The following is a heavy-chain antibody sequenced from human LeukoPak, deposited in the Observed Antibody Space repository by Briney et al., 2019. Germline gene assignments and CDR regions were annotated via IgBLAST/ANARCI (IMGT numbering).Heavy chain of an antibody. Sequence: GGSLRLSCAASGFTFNKYGMHWVRQAPGKGLEWVAFIRYDESNKYYADSVKGRFTISRDNTKNSLYLQMNSLRAEDTAVYYCARVPPVATSYFDYWGQGTLVTVSS. CDR3: ARVPPVATSYFDY. J-gene: IGHJ4*02. V-gene: IGHV3-30*02. CDR1: GFTFNKYG. D-gene: IGHD5-12*01. CDR2: IRYDESNK.